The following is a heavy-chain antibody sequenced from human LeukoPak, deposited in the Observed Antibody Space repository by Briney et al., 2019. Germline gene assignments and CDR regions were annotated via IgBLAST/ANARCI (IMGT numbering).Heavy chain of an antibody. V-gene: IGHV4-4*07. J-gene: IGHJ3*02. CDR1: GGSISTYY. CDR3: ARGPYSYDSSGAFDI. D-gene: IGHD3-22*01. Sequence: SETLSLTCTVSGGSISTYYWSWIRQPAGKGLEWIGRISSSGSTHYNPSLKSRVTISVDTSKNQFSLKLSSVTAADTAVYFCARGPYSYDSSGAFDIWGQGTMVTVSS. CDR2: ISSSGST.